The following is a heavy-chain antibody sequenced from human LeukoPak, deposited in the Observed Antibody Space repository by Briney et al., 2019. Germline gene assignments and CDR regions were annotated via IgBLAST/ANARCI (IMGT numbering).Heavy chain of an antibody. CDR2: IYYSGST. CDR3: ERAKRYYGSGSYDY. CDR1: GGSISSHY. D-gene: IGHD3-10*01. J-gene: IGHJ4*02. Sequence: SETLSLTCTVSGGSISSHYWSWIRQPPGKGLEWIGYIYYSGSTNYNPSLKSRVTISVDTSKNQFSLKLSPVTAADTAVYYCERAKRYYGSGSYDYWGQGTLVTVSS. V-gene: IGHV4-59*11.